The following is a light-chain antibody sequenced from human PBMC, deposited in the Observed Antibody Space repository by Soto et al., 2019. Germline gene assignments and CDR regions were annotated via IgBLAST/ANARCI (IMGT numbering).Light chain of an antibody. CDR3: QQYDSLPYT. Sequence: QMARLPSTLSAAVGEKVTITCQASQDISNYLNWYQQKPGKAPKLLIYDASNLETGVPSRFSGSGSGTDFTFTISSLQPEDIATYYCQQYDSLPYTFGQRTRLEIK. CDR1: QDISNY. J-gene: IGKJ5*01. CDR2: DAS. V-gene: IGKV1-33*01.